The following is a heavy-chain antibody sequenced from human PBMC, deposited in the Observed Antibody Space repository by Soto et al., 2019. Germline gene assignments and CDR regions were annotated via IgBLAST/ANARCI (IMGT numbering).Heavy chain of an antibody. CDR3: TRDQEWASYYYYAMAV. V-gene: IGHV3-30*03. Sequence: GGSLRLSCAASGFSFSNFGMHWVRQAPGKGLEWVAAISYDETKKDYADSVKGRFTISRDNSKNTLYLQLNSLRAEDTAVYFCTRDQEWASYYYYAMAVWGQGTTVTVSS. D-gene: IGHD3-10*01. J-gene: IGHJ6*02. CDR2: ISYDETKK. CDR1: GFSFSNFG.